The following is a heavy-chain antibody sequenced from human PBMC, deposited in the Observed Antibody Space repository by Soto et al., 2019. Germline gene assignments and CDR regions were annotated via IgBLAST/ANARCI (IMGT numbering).Heavy chain of an antibody. J-gene: IGHJ2*01. V-gene: IGHV3-15*04. Sequence: VRQAPRKELEWVGRIATKTDGGTADYAAPVKGRFTRSRDDSKNTLYLQTKSLKTEDTAVYVCTTVFFFQAEDGIRDL. CDR3: TTVFFFQAEDGIRDL. CDR2: IATKTDGGTA. D-gene: IGHD2-21*01.